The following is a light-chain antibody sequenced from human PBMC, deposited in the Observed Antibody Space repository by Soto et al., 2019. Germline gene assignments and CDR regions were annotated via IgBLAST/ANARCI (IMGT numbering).Light chain of an antibody. CDR3: QQSYSNTRT. V-gene: IGKV3-20*01. CDR2: GAS. CDR1: QSVSSRY. J-gene: IGKJ1*01. Sequence: EIVLTQSPGTLSLSPGERATPSCRASQSVSSRYLAWYQEKPGQAPRILIYGASSRAAGIPDRFSGSGSGTDFNLTISSLQTEDFATYYCQQSYSNTRTFGQGTKVDIK.